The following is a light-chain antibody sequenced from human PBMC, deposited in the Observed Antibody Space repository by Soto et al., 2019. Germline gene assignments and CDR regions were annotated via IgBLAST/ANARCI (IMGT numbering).Light chain of an antibody. J-gene: IGLJ3*02. CDR3: AQWHASLRGWV. CDR2: RNN. Sequence: QSVLTQPPSASGTPGQRVTISCSESSSNIGSNYVYWYQQVPGTAPKLLIYRNNQRPSGVPDRFSGSRSGTSASLAISGLRSEDEADYFCAQWHASLRGWVFGGGTKVTVL. CDR1: SSNIGSNY. V-gene: IGLV1-47*01.